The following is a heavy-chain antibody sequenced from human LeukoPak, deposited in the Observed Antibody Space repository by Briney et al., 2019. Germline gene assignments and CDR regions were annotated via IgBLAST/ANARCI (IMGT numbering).Heavy chain of an antibody. D-gene: IGHD5-18*01. CDR2: ISNDGSKK. CDR3: AKDRYSYAFEYSDS. CDR1: GFTFSSYG. J-gene: IGHJ4*02. V-gene: IGHV3-30*18. Sequence: GGSLRLSCAASGFTFSSYGMHWVRQAPGKGLDWVAVISNDGSKKYYADSVKGRFTISRDNSKNTLSLQVSSLRTEDTTVYYCAKDRYSYAFEYSDSWGQGTLVTVSS.